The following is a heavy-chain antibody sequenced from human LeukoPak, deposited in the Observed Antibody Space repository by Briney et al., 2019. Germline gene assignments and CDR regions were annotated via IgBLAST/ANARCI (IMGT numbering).Heavy chain of an antibody. CDR3: ARVYPSGSYYPPRDY. J-gene: IGHJ4*02. CDR1: GGSISSYY. D-gene: IGHD1-26*01. CDR2: IYTSGST. Sequence: SETLSLTCTVSGGSISSYYWSWIRQPAGKGLEWIGRIYTSGSTNYNPSLKSRVTMSVDTSKNQFSLKLSSVTAADTAVYYCARVYPSGSYYPPRDYWGQGTLVTVSS. V-gene: IGHV4-4*07.